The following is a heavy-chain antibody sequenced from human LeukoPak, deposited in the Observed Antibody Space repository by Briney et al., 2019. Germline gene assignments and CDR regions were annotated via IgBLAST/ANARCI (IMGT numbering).Heavy chain of an antibody. V-gene: IGHV4-59*08. CDR1: GGSISSYY. D-gene: IGHD2-21*02. J-gene: IGHJ2*01. CDR3: ARRPNCGGDCYYFDL. Sequence: SETLSLTCTVSGGSISSYYWSWIRQPPGKGLEWIGYIYYSGSTNYNPSLKSRVTISVDTSKNQFSLKLSSVTAADTAVYYCARRPNCGGDCYYFDLWGRGTLVTVSS. CDR2: IYYSGST.